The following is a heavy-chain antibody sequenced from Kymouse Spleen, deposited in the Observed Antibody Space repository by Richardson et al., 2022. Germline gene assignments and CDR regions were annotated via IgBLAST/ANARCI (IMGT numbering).Heavy chain of an antibody. J-gene: IGHJ6*02. CDR1: GGSISSSSYY. Sequence: QLQLQESGPGLVKPSETLSLTCTVSGGSISSSSYYWGWIRQPPGKGLEWIGSIYYSGSTYYNPSLKSRVTISVDTSKNQFSLKLSSVTAADTAVYYCARYSGSPEVYYYYGMDVWGQGTTVTVSS. CDR2: IYYSGST. CDR3: ARYSGSPEVYYYYGMDV. V-gene: IGHV4-39*01. D-gene: IGHD1-26*01.